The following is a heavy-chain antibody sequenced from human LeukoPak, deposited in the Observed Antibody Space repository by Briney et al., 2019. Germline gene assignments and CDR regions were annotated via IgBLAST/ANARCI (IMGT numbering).Heavy chain of an antibody. D-gene: IGHD3-16*01. V-gene: IGHV3-30*02. CDR2: IRYDGSNK. CDR1: GFTFSSYG. CDR3: ARRGRMYSLRGMFDP. J-gene: IGHJ5*02. Sequence: PGGSLRLSCAASGFTFSSYGMHWVRQAPGKGLEWVAFIRYDGSNKYYADSVKGRFTISRDNSKNTLYLQMNSLRAEDTAVYYCARRGRMYSLRGMFDPWGQGTLVTVSS.